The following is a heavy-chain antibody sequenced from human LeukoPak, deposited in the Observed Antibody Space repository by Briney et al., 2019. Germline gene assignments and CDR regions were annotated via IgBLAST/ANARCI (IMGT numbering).Heavy chain of an antibody. CDR1: GFTFSSYA. V-gene: IGHV3-23*01. Sequence: PGGSLRLSCAASGFTFSSYAMSWVRQAPGKGLEWVSAISGSGGSTYYADSVKGRFTISRDNSKNTLYLQMNSLRAEDTAVYYCAKDIQGTAMVSSLFDYWGQGTLVTVSS. CDR3: AKDIQGTAMVSSLFDY. CDR2: ISGSGGST. D-gene: IGHD5-18*01. J-gene: IGHJ4*02.